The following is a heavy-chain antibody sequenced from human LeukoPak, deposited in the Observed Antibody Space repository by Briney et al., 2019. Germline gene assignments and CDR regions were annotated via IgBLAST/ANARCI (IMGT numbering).Heavy chain of an antibody. CDR1: GYSISSGYY. CDR3: ARGGGLPLIVVVPAAKRAWFDP. D-gene: IGHD2-2*01. CDR2: IYHSGST. Sequence: SETLSLTCTVSGYSISSGYYWGWIRQPPGKGLEWIGSIYHSGSTYYNPSLKSRVTISVDTSKNQFSLKLSSVTAADTAVYYCARGGGLPLIVVVPAAKRAWFDPWGQGTLVTVSS. V-gene: IGHV4-38-2*02. J-gene: IGHJ5*02.